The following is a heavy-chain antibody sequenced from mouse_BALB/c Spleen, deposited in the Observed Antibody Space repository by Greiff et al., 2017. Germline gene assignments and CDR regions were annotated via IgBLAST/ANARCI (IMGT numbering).Heavy chain of an antibody. CDR1: GDSITSGY. J-gene: IGHJ4*01. CDR2: ISYSGST. D-gene: IGHD1-1*01. CDR3: AKTTVVATEAMDY. V-gene: IGHV3-8*02. Sequence: EVKLMESGPSLVKPSQTLSLTCSVTGDSITSGYWNWIRKFPGNKLEYMGCISYSGSTYYNPSLKSRISITRDTSKNQYYLQLNSVTTEDTATYYCAKTTVVATEAMDYWGQGTSVTVSS.